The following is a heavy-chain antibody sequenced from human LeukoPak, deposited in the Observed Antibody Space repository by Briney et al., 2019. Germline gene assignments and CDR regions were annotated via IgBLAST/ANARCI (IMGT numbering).Heavy chain of an antibody. D-gene: IGHD5-24*01. CDR1: GGSISSGGYS. CDR2: IYHSGST. J-gene: IGHJ3*02. V-gene: IGHV4-30-2*01. CDR3: ARGSEMATYPTDAFDI. Sequence: SETLSLTCAVSGGSISSGGYSWSWIRQPPGKGLEWIGYIYHSGSTYYNPSLKSRVTISVDTSKNQFSLKLSSVTAADTAVYYCARGSEMATYPTDAFDIWGQGTMVTVSS.